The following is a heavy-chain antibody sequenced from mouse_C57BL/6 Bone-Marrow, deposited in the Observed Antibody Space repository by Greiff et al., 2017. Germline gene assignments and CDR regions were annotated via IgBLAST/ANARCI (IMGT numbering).Heavy chain of an antibody. Sequence: QVHVKQSGAELVRPGTSVKMSCKASGYTFTNYWIGWAKQRPGHGLEWIGDIYPGGGYTNYNEKFKGKATLTADKSSSTAYMQVSSLTSEDSAIYYCARRGWLLYYFDYWGQGTTLTVSS. J-gene: IGHJ2*01. CDR2: IYPGGGYT. CDR3: ARRGWLLYYFDY. D-gene: IGHD2-3*01. CDR1: GYTFTNYW. V-gene: IGHV1-63*01.